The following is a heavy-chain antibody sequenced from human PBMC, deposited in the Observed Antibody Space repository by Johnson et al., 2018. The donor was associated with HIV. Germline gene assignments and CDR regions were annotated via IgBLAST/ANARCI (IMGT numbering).Heavy chain of an antibody. CDR1: GFTFNSYD. CDR2: IYSGGRS. Sequence: QVQLVESGGGVVQPGRSLRLPCAASGFTFNSYDMHWVRQAPGKGLEWVSVIYSGGRSYYADSVKARFTISRDNSKNTLYLQMNSLRAEDTAVYYCAGRDLLRAFDIWGQGTMVTVSS. D-gene: IGHD2-15*01. J-gene: IGHJ3*02. CDR3: AGRDLLRAFDI. V-gene: IGHV3-NL1*01.